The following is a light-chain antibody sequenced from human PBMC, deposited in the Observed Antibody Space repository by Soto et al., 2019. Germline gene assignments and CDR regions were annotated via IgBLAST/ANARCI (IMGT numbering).Light chain of an antibody. Sequence: QSVLTQSPSVSGAPGQRVTISCTGSSSNIGAGYDVHWYQQLPGTAPKLVIYGNSNRPSGVPDRVSGSKSGTSASLAITGLQAEDEADYYCQSYDSSLSGYVFGTGTQLTVL. CDR1: SSNIGAGYD. CDR3: QSYDSSLSGYV. J-gene: IGLJ1*01. V-gene: IGLV1-40*01. CDR2: GNS.